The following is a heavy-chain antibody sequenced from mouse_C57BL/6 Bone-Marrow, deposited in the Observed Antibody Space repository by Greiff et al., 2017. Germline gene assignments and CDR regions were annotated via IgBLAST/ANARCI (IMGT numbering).Heavy chain of an antibody. Sequence: DVKLVESGGGLVKPGGSLKLSCAASGFTFSDYGMHWVRQAPEKGLEWVAYISSGSSTIYYADTVKGRFTLARDNAKNTLFLQMTSLRSEDTAMYYCARGGNLGSMDYWGQGTSVTVSS. D-gene: IGHD2-1*01. CDR2: ISSGSSTI. CDR1: GFTFSDYG. V-gene: IGHV5-17*01. J-gene: IGHJ4*01. CDR3: ARGGNLGSMDY.